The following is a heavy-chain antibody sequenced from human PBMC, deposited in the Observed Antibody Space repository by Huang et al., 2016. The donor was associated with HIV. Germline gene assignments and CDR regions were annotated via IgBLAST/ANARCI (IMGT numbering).Heavy chain of an antibody. D-gene: IGHD6-19*01. CDR2: INAGNGNT. CDR1: GYTFTSYA. Sequence: LVKVSCKASGYTFTSYAMHWVRQAPGQRLEWMGWINAGNGNTKYSQTFQGRVTLIRDTSASTAYMELSSLRSEDTAVYYCARCVRSRDWYAFDIWGQGTMVTVSS. J-gene: IGHJ3*02. V-gene: IGHV1-3*01. CDR3: ARCVRSRDWYAFDI.